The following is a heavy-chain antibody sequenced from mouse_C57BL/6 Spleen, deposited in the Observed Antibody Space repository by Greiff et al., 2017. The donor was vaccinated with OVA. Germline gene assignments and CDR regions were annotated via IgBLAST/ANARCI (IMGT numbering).Heavy chain of an antibody. D-gene: IGHD1-1*01. Sequence: VQLQQPGAELVKPGASVKISCKASGYAFSSYWMNWVKQRPGKGLEWIGQIYPGDGDTNYNGKFKGKATLTADKSSSTAYMQLSSLTSEDAAVYFCARELRWYCDVWGTGTTVTVSS. CDR3: ARELRWYCDV. V-gene: IGHV1-80*01. CDR2: IYPGDGDT. CDR1: GYAFSSYW. J-gene: IGHJ1*03.